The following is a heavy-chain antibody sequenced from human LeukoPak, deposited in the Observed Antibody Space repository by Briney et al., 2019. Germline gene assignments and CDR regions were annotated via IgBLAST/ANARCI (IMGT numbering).Heavy chain of an antibody. V-gene: IGHV6-1*01. Sequence: SQTLSLTCVVSGDSVSSKNSAWNWIRQSPSRGLEWLGRTYYRSKWYNDYAESMEGRRTISQDTSKNQYSLHLNSVTPDDTAVYYCARDFGTTGWHTFDYWGQGTLVTVSS. J-gene: IGHJ4*02. CDR2: TYYRSKWYN. D-gene: IGHD6-19*01. CDR1: GDSVSSKNSA. CDR3: ARDFGTTGWHTFDY.